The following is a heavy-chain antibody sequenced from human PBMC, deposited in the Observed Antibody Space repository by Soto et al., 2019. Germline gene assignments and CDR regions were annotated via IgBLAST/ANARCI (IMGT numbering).Heavy chain of an antibody. CDR2: MSHSGGT. V-gene: IGHV4-34*01. Sequence: QVQLQQWGAGLLKPSETLSLTCAVYGGFVSSGSYYWSWIRQPPGKGLEWIGEMSHSGGTHFNPSLKTRVTITVDTSKNQFSLKMSSVTAADTALYYCARAERGTATTVVDAFDIWGPGTMVTAAS. J-gene: IGHJ3*02. D-gene: IGHD1-1*01. CDR3: ARAERGTATTVVDAFDI. CDR1: GGFVSSGSYY.